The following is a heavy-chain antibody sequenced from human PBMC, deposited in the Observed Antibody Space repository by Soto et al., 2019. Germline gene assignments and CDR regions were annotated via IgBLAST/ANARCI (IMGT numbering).Heavy chain of an antibody. J-gene: IGHJ5*02. V-gene: IGHV1-69*13. Sequence: SVKVSCKASGGTFSSYAISWVRQAPGQGLEWMGGIIPIFGTANYAQKFQGRVTITADESTSTAYMELSSLRTEDTAVYYCAREFLGYCSGGSCYWFDPWGQGTLVTVSS. CDR3: AREFLGYCSGGSCYWFDP. CDR1: GGTFSSYA. CDR2: IIPIFGTA. D-gene: IGHD2-15*01.